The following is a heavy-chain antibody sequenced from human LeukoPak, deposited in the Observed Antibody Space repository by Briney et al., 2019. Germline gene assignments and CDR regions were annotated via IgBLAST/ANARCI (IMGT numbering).Heavy chain of an antibody. CDR3: GGFGYEAAVDL. CDR2: ISYDGSNK. D-gene: IGHD6-13*01. Sequence: PGGSLRLSCAASGFTFSSYAMHWVRQAPGKGLEWVAVISYDGSNKYYADSVKGRFTISRDNSKNTLYLQMNSLRAEDTAVYYCGGFGYEAAVDLWGQGTLVTVSS. J-gene: IGHJ4*02. CDR1: GFTFSSYA. V-gene: IGHV3-30*04.